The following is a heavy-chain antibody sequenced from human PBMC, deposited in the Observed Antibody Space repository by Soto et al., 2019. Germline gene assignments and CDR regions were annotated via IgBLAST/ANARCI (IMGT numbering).Heavy chain of an antibody. V-gene: IGHV3-23*01. J-gene: IGHJ3*02. CDR1: GFTFSSYA. CDR3: AILTPAHDAFDI. Sequence: LLRAGGSLRLSCAASGFTFSSYAMSWVRQAPGKGLEWVSAISGSGGSTYYADSVKGRFTISRDNSKNTLYLQMNSLRAEDTAVYYCAILTPAHDAFDIWGQGTMVTVSS. CDR2: ISGSGGST.